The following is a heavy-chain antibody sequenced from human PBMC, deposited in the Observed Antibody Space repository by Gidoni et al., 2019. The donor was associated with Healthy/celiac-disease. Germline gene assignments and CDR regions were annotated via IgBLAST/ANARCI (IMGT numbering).Heavy chain of an antibody. CDR1: EGTFISYA. CDR2: IIPIFGTA. CDR3: ASGSRYFVPVDRYYYYGMDV. D-gene: IGHD3-9*01. V-gene: IGHV1-69*01. J-gene: IGHJ6*02. Sequence: QVQLVQSGAAVKKPGSSVTFSCKASEGTFISYAISWVRQSPGQGLEWMGGIIPIFGTANYAQKFQGRVTITADESTSTAYMELSSLRSEDTAVYYCASGSRYFVPVDRYYYYGMDVWGQGTTVTVSS.